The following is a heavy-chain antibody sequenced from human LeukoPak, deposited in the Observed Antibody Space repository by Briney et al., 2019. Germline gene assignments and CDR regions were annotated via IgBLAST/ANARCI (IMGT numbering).Heavy chain of an antibody. D-gene: IGHD3-10*01. CDR1: GGSISSSSYC. Sequence: SETLSLTCTVSGGSISSSSYCWGWIRQPPGKGLEWIGNIYYNGNTYYNPSLKSRVTISVDTSKNQFSLKLRSVTAADTAVYYCARPCGSGSYCPVDYWGQGTLVTVSS. V-gene: IGHV4-39*01. CDR3: ARPCGSGSYCPVDY. CDR2: IYYNGNT. J-gene: IGHJ4*02.